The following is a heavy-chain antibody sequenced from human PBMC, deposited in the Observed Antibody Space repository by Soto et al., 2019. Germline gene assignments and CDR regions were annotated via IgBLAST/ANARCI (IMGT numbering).Heavy chain of an antibody. V-gene: IGHV1-2*02. D-gene: IGHD2-15*01. J-gene: IGHJ4*02. CDR1: GYTFTGYY. Sequence: ASVKVSCKASGYTFTGYYMHWVRQAPGQGLEWMGWINPNSGGTNYAQKFQGRVTMTRDTSISTAYMELSRLRSDDTAMYYCASSVVVPSTMNYFDYWGQGSLVTVSS. CDR2: INPNSGGT. CDR3: ASSVVVPSTMNYFDY.